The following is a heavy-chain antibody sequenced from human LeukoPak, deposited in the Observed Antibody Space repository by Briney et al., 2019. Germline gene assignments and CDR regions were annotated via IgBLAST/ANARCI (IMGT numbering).Heavy chain of an antibody. CDR2: IYTSGST. CDR3: ARVPAEPANPYAFDI. V-gene: IGHV4-4*07. J-gene: IGHJ3*02. CDR1: GGSISSYY. D-gene: IGHD1-14*01. Sequence: SETLSLTCTVSGGSISSYYWSWIRQPAGKGLEWIGRIYTSGSTNYNPSLKSRVTMSVDTSKNQFSLKLSSVTAADTAVYYCARVPAEPANPYAFDIWGQGTVVTVSS.